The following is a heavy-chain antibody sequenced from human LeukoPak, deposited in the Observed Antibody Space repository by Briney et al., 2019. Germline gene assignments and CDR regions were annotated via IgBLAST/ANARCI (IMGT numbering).Heavy chain of an antibody. J-gene: IGHJ4*02. V-gene: IGHV3-30-3*01. Sequence: GGSLRLSCAASGFTFSNYAMHWVRQGLVKGLESMAVVSHDGIQTYYADSVKGRFTISRDNSKSTLFLQMNSLRAEDTAVYYCARDDGKGGSGSYHYWGQGTLVTVSS. CDR2: VSHDGIQT. CDR1: GFTFSNYA. CDR3: ARDDGKGGSGSYHY. D-gene: IGHD3-10*01.